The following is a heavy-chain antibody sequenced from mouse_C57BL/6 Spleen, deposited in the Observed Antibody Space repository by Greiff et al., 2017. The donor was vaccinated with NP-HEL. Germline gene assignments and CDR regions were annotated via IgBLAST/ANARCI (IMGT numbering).Heavy chain of an antibody. Sequence: QSCKASGYTFTSYWMHWVKQRPGQGLEWIGEIDPSDSYTNYNQKFKGKSTLTVDKSSSTAYMQLSSLTSEDSAVYYCASWAYYAMDYWGQGTSVTVSS. CDR2: IDPSDSYT. J-gene: IGHJ4*01. CDR1: GYTFTSYW. CDR3: ASWAYYAMDY. V-gene: IGHV1-69*01.